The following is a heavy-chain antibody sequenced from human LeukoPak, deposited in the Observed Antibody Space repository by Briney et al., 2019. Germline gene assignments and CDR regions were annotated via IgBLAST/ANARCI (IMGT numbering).Heavy chain of an antibody. V-gene: IGHV3-23*01. CDR3: ARDITGSYSVDY. CDR2: ITGAGGST. Sequence: PGGSLRLSCAVSGFTFSSYAMSWVRQAPGKGLEWVSAITGAGGSTIYADSVKGRLTISRDNSKNTLNLQMNSLRVEDTAVYYCARDITGSYSVDYWGQGTLVTVSS. D-gene: IGHD1-26*01. CDR1: GFTFSSYA. J-gene: IGHJ4*02.